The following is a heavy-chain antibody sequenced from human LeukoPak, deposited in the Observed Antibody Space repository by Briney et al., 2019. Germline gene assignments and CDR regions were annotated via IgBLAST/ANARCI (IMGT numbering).Heavy chain of an antibody. V-gene: IGHV3-74*01. Sequence: GGSLRLSCAASGFTFSNYRLHWVRQAPGKGLVWVSCINNDDTKVYADSVRGRFTISRDNAKNTMFLQMNGLRAEDTAVYCCARDTDGLGYWGQGTLVTVSS. CDR2: INNDDTK. CDR3: ARDTDGLGY. CDR1: GFTFSNYR. J-gene: IGHJ4*02. D-gene: IGHD6-6*01.